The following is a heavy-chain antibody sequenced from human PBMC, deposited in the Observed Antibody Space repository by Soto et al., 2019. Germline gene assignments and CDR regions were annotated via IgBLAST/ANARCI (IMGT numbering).Heavy chain of an antibody. D-gene: IGHD4-17*01. CDR3: ARDPHPLAGGYDP. CDR1: GGTFSSYT. CDR2: IIPILGIA. J-gene: IGHJ5*02. V-gene: IGHV1-69*08. Sequence: QVQLVQSGAEVKKPGSSVKVSCKASGGTFSSYTISWVRQAPGQGLEWMGRIIPILGIANYAQKFQGRVTITADKSTSTAYMELSSLRSEDTAVYYCARDPHPLAGGYDPWGQGTLVTVSS.